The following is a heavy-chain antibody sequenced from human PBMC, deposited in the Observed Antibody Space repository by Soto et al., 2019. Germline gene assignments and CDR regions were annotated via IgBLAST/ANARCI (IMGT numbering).Heavy chain of an antibody. J-gene: IGHJ4*02. CDR3: ARALRSPGGNSHFDY. Sequence: QVQLQQWGAGLLKPSETLSLTCAVYGGSFSGYYWSWIRQPPWKGLEWIGEINHSGSTNYNPSLKSRVTISVDTSKNQFSLKLSSVTAADTAVYYCARALRSPGGNSHFDYWGQGTLVTVSS. CDR1: GGSFSGYY. V-gene: IGHV4-34*01. CDR2: INHSGST. D-gene: IGHD2-21*02.